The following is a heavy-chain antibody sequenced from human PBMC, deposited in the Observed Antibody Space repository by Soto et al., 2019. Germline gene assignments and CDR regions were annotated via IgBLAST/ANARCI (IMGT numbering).Heavy chain of an antibody. V-gene: IGHV1-18*04. CDR1: GYTFTSYG. Sequence: GASVKVSCKASGYTFTSYGISWVRQAPGQGLEWMGWISAYNGNTNYAQKLQGRVTMTTDTSTSTAYMELRSLRPDDTAVYYCARDLAPMITFGGVIIDYWGQGTLVTVSS. J-gene: IGHJ4*02. CDR3: ARDLAPMITFGGVIIDY. D-gene: IGHD3-16*01. CDR2: ISAYNGNT.